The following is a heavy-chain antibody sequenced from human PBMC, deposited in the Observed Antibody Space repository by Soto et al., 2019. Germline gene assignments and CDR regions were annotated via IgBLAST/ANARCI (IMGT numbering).Heavy chain of an antibody. CDR3: TAPYDSSGYYRTFDY. D-gene: IGHD3-22*01. CDR2: IKSKTDGGTT. Sequence: GGSLRLSCAASGFTFSNAWMNWVRQAPGKGLEWVGRIKSKTDGGTTDYAAPVKGRFTISRDDSKNTLYLQMNSLKTEDTAVYYCTAPYDSSGYYRTFDYWGQGTLVTVSS. CDR1: GFTFSNAW. V-gene: IGHV3-15*07. J-gene: IGHJ4*02.